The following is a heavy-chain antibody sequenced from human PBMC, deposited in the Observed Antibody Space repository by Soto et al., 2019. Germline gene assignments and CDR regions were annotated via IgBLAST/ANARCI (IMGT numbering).Heavy chain of an antibody. J-gene: IGHJ4*02. V-gene: IGHV4-59*08. CDR1: GGSIRSYH. CDR3: ARQYSSGSSAGVFGY. D-gene: IGHD3-22*01. CDR2: IYYSGST. Sequence: SETLSLTCIVSGGSIRSYHWSWIRQPPGKGLEWIGYIYYSGSTNYNPSLKSRVTISVDTSKNQFSLKLSSVTAADTAVYYCARQYSSGSSAGVFGYWGQGNMVTVSS.